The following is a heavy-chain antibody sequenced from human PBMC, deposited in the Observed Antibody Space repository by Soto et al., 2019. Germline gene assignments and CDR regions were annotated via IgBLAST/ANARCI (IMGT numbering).Heavy chain of an antibody. Sequence: QVQLQESGPGLVKPSETLSLTCTVSGGSISTYYWSWIRQPPGKGLEWIGYIYYSGSTNYNPSLKSRVPISVDTSKNQFSLKLSSVSAADTAVYYCARDGSRYDFWSGPYYFDYWGQGTLVTVSS. J-gene: IGHJ4*02. CDR1: GGSISTYY. V-gene: IGHV4-59*01. CDR2: IYYSGST. CDR3: ARDGSRYDFWSGPYYFDY. D-gene: IGHD3-3*01.